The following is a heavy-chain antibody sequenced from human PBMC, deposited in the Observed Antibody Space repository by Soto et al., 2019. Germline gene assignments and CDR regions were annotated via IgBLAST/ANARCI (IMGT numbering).Heavy chain of an antibody. D-gene: IGHD2-15*01. CDR2: ISSSGSTI. CDR3: AREGSDCSGGSCYPHYYYYYGMDV. J-gene: IGHJ6*02. Sequence: QVQLVESGGGLVKPGGSLRLSCAASGFTFSDYYLSWIRHAPGKGLEWVSYISSSGSTIYYADSVKGRFTISRDNAKNSLYLQMNSLRAEDTAVYYCAREGSDCSGGSCYPHYYYYYGMDVWGQGTTVTVSS. CDR1: GFTFSDYY. V-gene: IGHV3-11*01.